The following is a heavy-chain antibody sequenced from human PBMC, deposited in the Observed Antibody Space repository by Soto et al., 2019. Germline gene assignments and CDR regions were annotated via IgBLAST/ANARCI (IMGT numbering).Heavy chain of an antibody. CDR3: AKEYCISTSCFSNDAFDI. V-gene: IGHV3-30*18. CDR1: GFTFSSYG. D-gene: IGHD2-2*01. Sequence: QVQLVESGGGVVQPGRSLRLSCAASGFTFSSYGMHWVRQAPGKGLEWVAVISYDGSNKYYADSVKGRFTISRDNSKNTLYLQMNSLRAEDTVVYYCAKEYCISTSCFSNDAFDIWGQGTMVTVSS. CDR2: ISYDGSNK. J-gene: IGHJ3*02.